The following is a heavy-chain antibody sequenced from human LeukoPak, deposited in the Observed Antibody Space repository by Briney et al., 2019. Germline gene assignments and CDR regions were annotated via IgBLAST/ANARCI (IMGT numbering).Heavy chain of an antibody. V-gene: IGHV4-34*01. Sequence: SETLSLTCAVYSGSFSGYYWSWIRQPPGKGLEWIGAINHSGSTNYNPSLKSRVTISLDTSKNLFSLKLSSVTAADTAVYYCARGWYYGSGSYEGGFDYWGQGTLVTVSS. CDR2: INHSGST. CDR3: ARGWYYGSGSYEGGFDY. J-gene: IGHJ4*02. D-gene: IGHD3-10*01. CDR1: SGSFSGYY.